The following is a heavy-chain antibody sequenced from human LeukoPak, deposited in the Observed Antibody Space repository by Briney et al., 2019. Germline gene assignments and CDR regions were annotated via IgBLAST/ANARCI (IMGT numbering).Heavy chain of an antibody. V-gene: IGHV1-8*01. CDR1: GYTFTSYD. CDR3: ARRLYGRQRYWFDP. D-gene: IGHD2-8*01. J-gene: IGHJ5*02. CDR2: MNPNSGNT. Sequence: ASVKVSSKASGYTFTSYDINWVRQATGQGLEWMGWMNPNSGNTGYALKFQGRVTMTRNTSISTAYMELSSLRSEDTAVYYCARRLYGRQRYWFDPWGQGTLVTVSS.